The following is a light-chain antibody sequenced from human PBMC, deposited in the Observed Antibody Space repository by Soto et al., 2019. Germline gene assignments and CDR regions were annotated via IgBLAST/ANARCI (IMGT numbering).Light chain of an antibody. V-gene: IGKV3-15*01. J-gene: IGKJ1*01. CDR1: QSISSN. Sequence: EMVMTQSPATLSVSPGERATLSCGASQSISSNLAWYQQKPSQAPRLLIYAASTRAAGLPARFSGSGSGTEFSLTISSLQSEDFAVYYCQQYNNWPPERTFGQGTKVDIK. CDR2: AAS. CDR3: QQYNNWPPERT.